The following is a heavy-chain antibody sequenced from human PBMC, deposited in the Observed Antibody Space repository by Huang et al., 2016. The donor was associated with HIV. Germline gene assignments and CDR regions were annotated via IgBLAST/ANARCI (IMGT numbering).Heavy chain of an antibody. CDR1: GYTFTNYD. CDR2: MNPNTGNT. CDR3: ARSAYGDLDY. D-gene: IGHD4-17*01. J-gene: IGHJ4*02. Sequence: QVHLVQSGAEVKKPGASVKVSCKASGYTFTNYDINWVRQAPGLGLEWMGGMNPNTGNTGFAQSFQGRGTMTRKTSITTAYMELTSLTSEDTAVYYCARSAYGDLDYWGLGTLVIVSS. V-gene: IGHV1-8*02.